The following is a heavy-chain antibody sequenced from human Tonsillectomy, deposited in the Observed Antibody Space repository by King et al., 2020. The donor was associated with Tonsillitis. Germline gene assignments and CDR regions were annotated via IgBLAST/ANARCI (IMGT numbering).Heavy chain of an antibody. D-gene: IGHD2-8*01. CDR2: ISWNSGSI. CDR3: AKDQGVYGIRYFQH. Sequence: VQLVESGGGLVQPGRSLRLSCAASGFTFDDYAMHWVRQAPGKGLEWVSGISWNSGSIGYADSVKGRFTISRDNAKNYLYLQMNSLRAEDTALYYCAKDQGVYGIRYFQHWGQGTLVTVAS. CDR1: GFTFDDYA. J-gene: IGHJ1*01. V-gene: IGHV3-9*01.